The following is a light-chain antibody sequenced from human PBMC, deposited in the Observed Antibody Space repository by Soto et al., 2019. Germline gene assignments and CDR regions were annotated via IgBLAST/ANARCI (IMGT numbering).Light chain of an antibody. V-gene: IGKV1-27*01. CDR1: QGISKY. J-gene: IGKJ5*01. CDR2: AAV. CDR3: QTYSSAPLT. Sequence: DIQMTQSPSSLSASVGDRVTITCRASQGISKYLAWYQQKPGKVPKLLIYAAVVLQSGVPSRFSGSGSVTDFTLTISSLQPEDVATYYCQTYSSAPLTFGGGTRLEIK.